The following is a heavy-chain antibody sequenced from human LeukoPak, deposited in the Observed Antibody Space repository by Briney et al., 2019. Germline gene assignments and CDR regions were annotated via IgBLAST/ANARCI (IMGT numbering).Heavy chain of an antibody. D-gene: IGHD6-13*01. V-gene: IGHV4-39*07. CDR3: ASASSWYNWFDP. CDR2: IYYSGST. Sequence: PSETLSLTCTVYGGSISSSSYYWGWIRQPPGKGLEWIGSIYYSGSTYYNPSLKSRVTISVDTSKNQFSLKLSSVTAADTAVYYCASASSWYNWFDPWGQGTLVTVSS. CDR1: GGSISSSSYY. J-gene: IGHJ5*02.